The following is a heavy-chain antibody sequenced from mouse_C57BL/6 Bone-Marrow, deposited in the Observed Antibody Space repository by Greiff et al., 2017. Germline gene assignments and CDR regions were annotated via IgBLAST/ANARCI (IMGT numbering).Heavy chain of an antibody. V-gene: IGHV1-62-2*01. CDR1: GFTFTEYT. J-gene: IGHJ1*03. Sequence: QVQLQQSGAELVKPGASVKLSCTASGFTFTEYTIHWVKQRSGQGLEWIGWFYPGGGSLKYTEKFKDKATLTADKSSSTVYMELRRLTSEDAAVYFCARSGMRYLDVWGKGTTVTVSS. CDR2: FYPGGGSL. CDR3: ARSGMRYLDV.